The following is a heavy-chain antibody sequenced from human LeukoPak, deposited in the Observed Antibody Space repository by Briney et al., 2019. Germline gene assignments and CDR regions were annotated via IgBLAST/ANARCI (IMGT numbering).Heavy chain of an antibody. J-gene: IGHJ4*02. V-gene: IGHV3-21*01. CDR1: GFTFSSYS. D-gene: IGHD3-22*01. CDR3: ARVYYDSGGYYGTFDY. Sequence: KAGGSLRLSCAASGFTFSSYSMNWVRQAPGKGLEWVSSISASDTYMFYADSVKGRFTISKDSAKNLMFLHMSSLRAEDTAVYYCARVYYDSGGYYGTFDYWGQGTLVTVSS. CDR2: ISASDTYM.